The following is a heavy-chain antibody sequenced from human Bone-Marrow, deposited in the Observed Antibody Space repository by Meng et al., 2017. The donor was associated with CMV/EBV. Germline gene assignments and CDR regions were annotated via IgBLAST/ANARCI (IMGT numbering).Heavy chain of an antibody. CDR1: GYNFSPYY. CDR3: ARDCRDQLPQSDNWFDP. V-gene: IGHV1-46*01. J-gene: IGHJ5*02. D-gene: IGHD2-2*01. Sequence: ASVKVSCKASGYNFSPYYMHWVRQAPGQGLEWMGIINPSGGSTSYAQKFQGRVTMTRDTSTSTVYMELSSLRSEDTAVYYCARDCRDQLPQSDNWFDPWGQGTLVTVSS. CDR2: INPSGGST.